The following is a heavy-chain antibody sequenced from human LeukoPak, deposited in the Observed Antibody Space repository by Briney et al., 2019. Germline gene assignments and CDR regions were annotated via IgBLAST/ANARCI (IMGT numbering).Heavy chain of an antibody. Sequence: GGSLRLSCAASGFTFSSYEMNWVRQAPGKGLEWVSYISSSGSTIYYADSVKGRFTISRDNAKNSLYLQMNSLRAEDTAVYYCAREKRITMVRGVTPPAFDIWGQGTMVTVSS. J-gene: IGHJ3*02. D-gene: IGHD3-10*01. V-gene: IGHV3-48*03. CDR1: GFTFSSYE. CDR3: AREKRITMVRGVTPPAFDI. CDR2: ISSSGSTI.